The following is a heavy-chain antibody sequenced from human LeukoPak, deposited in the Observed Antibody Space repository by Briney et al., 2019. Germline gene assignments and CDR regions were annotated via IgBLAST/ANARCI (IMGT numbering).Heavy chain of an antibody. Sequence: PSETLSLTCTVSGGSISSSSYYWGWIRQPPGEGLEWIGSIYYSGSTYYNPSLKSRVTISVDTSKNQFSLKLSSVTAADTAVYYCARGYSGYDGGWFDPWGQGTLVTVSS. J-gene: IGHJ5*02. CDR2: IYYSGST. CDR3: ARGYSGYDGGWFDP. D-gene: IGHD5-12*01. V-gene: IGHV4-39*07. CDR1: GGSISSSSYY.